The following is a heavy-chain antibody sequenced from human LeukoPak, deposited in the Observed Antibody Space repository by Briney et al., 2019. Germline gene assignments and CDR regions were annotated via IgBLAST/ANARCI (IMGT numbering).Heavy chain of an antibody. CDR2: INPNSGGT. CDR1: GYTFTGYY. D-gene: IGHD3-22*01. CDR3: ARDRPGLDDSCYYSGY. J-gene: IGHJ4*02. Sequence: ASVKVSCKASGYTFTGYYMHWVRQAPGQGLEWMGWINPNSGGTDYAQKFQGRATMTRDTSITTAYMELSRLTSDDTAVYFCARDRPGLDDSCYYSGYWGQGTLVTVSS. V-gene: IGHV1-2*02.